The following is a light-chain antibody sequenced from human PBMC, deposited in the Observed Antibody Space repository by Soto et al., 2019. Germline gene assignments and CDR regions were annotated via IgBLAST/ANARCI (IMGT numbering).Light chain of an antibody. J-gene: IGKJ5*01. CDR1: QDISRW. V-gene: IGKV1-5*03. CDR2: KAS. CDR3: QHYNGFSIT. Sequence: IQVTQSQSSLSASVGDRVTITCRASQDISRWLAWYQQKPGKAPKLMIHKASSLESGVPSRFSGSGSGTEFTLTISSLQPDDFATYYCQHYNGFSITFGQGTRLEIK.